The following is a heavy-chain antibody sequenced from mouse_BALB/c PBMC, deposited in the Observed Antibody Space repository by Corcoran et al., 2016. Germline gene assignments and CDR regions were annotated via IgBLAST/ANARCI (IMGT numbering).Heavy chain of an antibody. V-gene: IGHV9-3-1*01. D-gene: IGHD6-1*01. CDR1: GYTFTNYG. J-gene: IGHJ4*01. CDR2: INTYTGEP. Sequence: QIQLVQSGPELKKPGETVKISCKASGYTFTNYGMNWVKQAPGKGLKWMGWINTYTGEPTYADDFKGRFAFSLDTSASTAYLQINNLKNEDTATYFCARAPLHYYAMDYWGQGTSVTVSS. CDR3: ARAPLHYYAMDY.